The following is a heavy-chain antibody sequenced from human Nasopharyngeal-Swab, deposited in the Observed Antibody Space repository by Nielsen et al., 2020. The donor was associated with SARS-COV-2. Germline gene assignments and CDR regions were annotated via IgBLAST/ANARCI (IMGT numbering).Heavy chain of an antibody. Sequence: WVRQAPGQGLEWMGGINTNTGNPTYAQGFTGRFVFSLDASVSTAYLQISSLKAEDTAVYYCARGGVAGTGYGMDVWGQGTTVTVSS. CDR2: INTNTGNP. J-gene: IGHJ6*02. V-gene: IGHV7-4-1*02. D-gene: IGHD6-19*01. CDR3: ARGGVAGTGYGMDV.